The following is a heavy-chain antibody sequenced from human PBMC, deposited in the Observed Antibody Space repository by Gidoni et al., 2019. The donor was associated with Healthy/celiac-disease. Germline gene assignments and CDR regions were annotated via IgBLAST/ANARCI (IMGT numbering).Heavy chain of an antibody. CDR1: GGTFSSYT. CDR2: IIPILGKA. CDR3: ASRPRGRYCSSTSCYWGVYYYYGMDV. J-gene: IGHJ6*02. Sequence: QVQLVQSWAEVQKPGSSVKVCCKASGGTFSSYTISWVRQAPGQGLEWMGGIIPILGKANYAQKFQGIVTITADKSTSTAYMELSSLRSEDTAVYYCASRPRGRYCSSTSCYWGVYYYYGMDVWGQGTTVTVSS. V-gene: IGHV1-69*02. D-gene: IGHD2-2*01.